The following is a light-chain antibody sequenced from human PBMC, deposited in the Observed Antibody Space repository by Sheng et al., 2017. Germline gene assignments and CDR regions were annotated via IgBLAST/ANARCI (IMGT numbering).Light chain of an antibody. J-gene: IGKJ4*01. Sequence: DIQMTQSPSTLSTSVGDRVTITCRASQNINTWLAWYQQKPGKAPVLLIYEASSLQSGAPSRFSGFGSGTEFTLTISSLQPDDFATYFCQQYGNLPLTFGGGTKVEIK. CDR2: EAS. CDR1: QNINTW. V-gene: IGKV1-5*03. CDR3: QQYGNLPLT.